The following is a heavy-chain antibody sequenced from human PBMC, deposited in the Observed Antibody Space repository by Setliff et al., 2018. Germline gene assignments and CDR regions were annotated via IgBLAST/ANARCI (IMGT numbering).Heavy chain of an antibody. V-gene: IGHV4-39*01. Sequence: SETLSLTCAVSGGSISSSSYYWGWIRQSPGEGLEWIANIHYNGNLYYNPSLKNRATISMDTSKIQFSLKLISVTAADTALYFCARRPTGPGAPFDIWGHGTMVTVPS. J-gene: IGHJ3*02. D-gene: IGHD3-10*01. CDR2: IHYNGNL. CDR1: GGSISSSSYY. CDR3: ARRPTGPGAPFDI.